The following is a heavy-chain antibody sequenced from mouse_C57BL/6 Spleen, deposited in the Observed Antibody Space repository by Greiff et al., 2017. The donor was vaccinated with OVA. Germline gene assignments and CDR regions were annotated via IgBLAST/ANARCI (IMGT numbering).Heavy chain of an antibody. V-gene: IGHV1-15*01. CDR2: IDPETGGT. CDR1: GYTFTDYE. CDR3: TRRAVTGVRYFDY. Sequence: QVQLKQSGAELVRPGASVTLSCKASGYTFTDYEMHWVKQTPVHGLEWIGAIDPETGGTAYNQKFKGKAILTADKSSSTAYMELRSLTSEDSAVYYCTRRAVTGVRYFDYWGQGTTLTVSS. D-gene: IGHD2-13*01. J-gene: IGHJ2*01.